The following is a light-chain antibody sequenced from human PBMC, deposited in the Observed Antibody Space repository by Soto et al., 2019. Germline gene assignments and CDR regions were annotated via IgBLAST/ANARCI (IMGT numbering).Light chain of an antibody. J-gene: IGKJ5*01. CDR3: QQYGSSPIT. CDR1: QSVSSN. Sequence: EIVMTQSPATLSVSPGERATLSCRASQSVSSNFAWYQQKPGQAPRLLIYGASTRATGIPARFSGSGSGTEFTLTISRLEPEDFAVYYCQQYGSSPITFGQGTRLEIK. CDR2: GAS. V-gene: IGKV3-15*01.